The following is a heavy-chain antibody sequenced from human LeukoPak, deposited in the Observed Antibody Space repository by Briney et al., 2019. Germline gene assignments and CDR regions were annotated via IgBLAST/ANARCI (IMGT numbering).Heavy chain of an antibody. Sequence: AGGSLRLSCAASGFTVSSTYMSWVRQAPGKGLEWVAFIRYDGSNKYYADSVKGRFTISRDNSKNTLYLQMNSLRAEDTAVYYCAKDSGANIAVAGTDFDYWGQGTLVTVSS. J-gene: IGHJ4*02. CDR3: AKDSGANIAVAGTDFDY. CDR1: GFTVSSTY. CDR2: IRYDGSNK. D-gene: IGHD6-19*01. V-gene: IGHV3-30*02.